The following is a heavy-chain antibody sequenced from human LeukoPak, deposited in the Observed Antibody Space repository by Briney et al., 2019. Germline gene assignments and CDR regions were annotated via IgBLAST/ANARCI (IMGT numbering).Heavy chain of an antibody. Sequence: GGPLRLSCAASGFTFNIYGMSWVRQAPGEGLEWVSGISGSGGNTYYAEALTGRFTVSRDNSKNTLYLQMNSLRAEDTALYYCATGGLRGGTYNDDFWGQGTLVTVSS. CDR2: ISGSGGNT. CDR3: ATGGLRGGTYNDDF. V-gene: IGHV3-23*01. CDR1: GFTFNIYG. J-gene: IGHJ4*02. D-gene: IGHD3-16*01.